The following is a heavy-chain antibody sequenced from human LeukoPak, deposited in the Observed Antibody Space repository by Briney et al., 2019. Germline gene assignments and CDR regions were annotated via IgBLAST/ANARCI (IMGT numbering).Heavy chain of an antibody. J-gene: IGHJ4*02. CDR2: ISGSGGST. D-gene: IGHD1-26*01. CDR1: GFTFSSYP. V-gene: IGHV3-23*01. CDR3: AKYSPGGSYIPYFDY. Sequence: GGSLRLSCAASGFTFSSYPMSWVRQAPGKGLEWVSAISGSGGSTYYADSVKGRFTISRGNSKNTLYLQMNSLRAEDTAVYYCAKYSPGGSYIPYFDYWGQGTLVTVSS.